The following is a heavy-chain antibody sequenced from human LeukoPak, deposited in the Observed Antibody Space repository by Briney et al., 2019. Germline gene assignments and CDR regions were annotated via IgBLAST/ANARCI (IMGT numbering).Heavy chain of an antibody. J-gene: IGHJ4*02. Sequence: GGSLRLSCAASGFTVITNDMTWVRQAPGKGLEWVSVLYSDGNTKYADSVQGRFTISRDSSKNTLYLEMNSLSPDDTAVYYCARGVEPLAANTLAYWGQGTLVTVSS. CDR2: LYSDGNT. D-gene: IGHD1-14*01. V-gene: IGHV3-53*01. CDR1: GFTVITND. CDR3: ARGVEPLAANTLAY.